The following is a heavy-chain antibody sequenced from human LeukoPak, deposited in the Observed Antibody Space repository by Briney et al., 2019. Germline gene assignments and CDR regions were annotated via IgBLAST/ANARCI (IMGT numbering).Heavy chain of an antibody. CDR1: GFTFSSYS. CDR2: ISWNSGSI. J-gene: IGHJ4*02. Sequence: GGSLRLSCAASGFTFSSYSMNWVRQAPGKGLEWVSGISWNSGSIGYADSVKGRFTISRDNAKNSLYLQMNSLRAEDTALYYCAKDIGDYAGFDYWGQGTLVTVSS. V-gene: IGHV3-9*01. D-gene: IGHD4-17*01. CDR3: AKDIGDYAGFDY.